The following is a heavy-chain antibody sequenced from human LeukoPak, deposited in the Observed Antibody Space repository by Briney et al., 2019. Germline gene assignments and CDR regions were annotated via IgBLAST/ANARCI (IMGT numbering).Heavy chain of an antibody. CDR1: GDSVGFNNW. V-gene: IGHV4-4*02. CDR2: IYHSDNT. J-gene: IGHJ5*02. CDR3: ARVSQHLYYHDINNWFDP. D-gene: IGHD3-22*01. Sequence: MSTETLSLTCVVSGDSVGFNNWWSWVRQPPGKGLEWIGQIYHSDNTNYNPSLKSRVTISLDKSKNQFSLKLTSVTAADTAVYYCARVSQHLYYHDINNWFDPWGPGTLVTVSS.